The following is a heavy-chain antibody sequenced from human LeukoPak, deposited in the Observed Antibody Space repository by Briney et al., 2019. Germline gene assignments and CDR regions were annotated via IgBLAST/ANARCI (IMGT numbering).Heavy chain of an antibody. CDR2: ISGSGGST. Sequence: GGSLRLSCAASGFTFSSYAMSWVRQAPGKGLEWVSAISGSGGSTYYADSVKGRFTISRDNSKNTLYPQMNSLRAEDTAVYYCANSIAAAGAYYCDYWGQGTLVTVSS. J-gene: IGHJ4*02. V-gene: IGHV3-23*01. CDR1: GFTFSSYA. CDR3: ANSIAAAGAYYCDY. D-gene: IGHD6-13*01.